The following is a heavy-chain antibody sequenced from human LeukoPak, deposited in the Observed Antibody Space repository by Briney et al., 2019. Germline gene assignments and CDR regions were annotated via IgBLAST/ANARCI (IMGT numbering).Heavy chain of an antibody. CDR3: ARYSSSRRPFDY. CDR1: GGSISSYY. V-gene: IGHV4-4*07. Sequence: SETLSLTCTVFGGSISSYYWSWIRQPAGKGLEWIGRIYTSGSTNYNPSLKSRVTMSVDTSKNQFSLKLSSVTAADTAVYYCARYSSSRRPFDYWGQGTLVTVSS. J-gene: IGHJ4*02. D-gene: IGHD6-6*01. CDR2: IYTSGST.